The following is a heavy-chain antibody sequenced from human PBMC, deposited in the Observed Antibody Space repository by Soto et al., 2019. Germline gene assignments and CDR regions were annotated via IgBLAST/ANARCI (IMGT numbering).Heavy chain of an antibody. Sequence: GGSLRLSCETSEFTFSSYWMTWVRRTPGKGLEWVANIDGEGGEKNYADSVKGRFTISRDNAKKSLYLQMNSLRAEDTAVYYCARGLYNGSPRLFDPWGQGTLVTVSS. CDR1: EFTFSSYW. CDR3: ARGLYNGSPRLFDP. CDR2: IDGEGGEK. V-gene: IGHV3-7*05. D-gene: IGHD1-26*01. J-gene: IGHJ5*02.